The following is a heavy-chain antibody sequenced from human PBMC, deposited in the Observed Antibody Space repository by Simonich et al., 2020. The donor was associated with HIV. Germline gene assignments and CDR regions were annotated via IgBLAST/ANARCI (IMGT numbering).Heavy chain of an antibody. V-gene: IGHV1-46*01. CDR3: ARVGVTPYYYYGMDV. CDR1: GYTFTSYY. D-gene: IGHD4-4*01. J-gene: IGHJ6*02. Sequence: QVQLVLSGAEVKKPGASVKVSCKASGYTFTSYYMNWVRQAPGQGLEWMGKITPGGSRTYAQKFQGRVTMTRDTSTSTVYMELSSLRSEDTAVFYCARVGVTPYYYYGMDVWGQGTTVTVSS. CDR2: ITPGGSR.